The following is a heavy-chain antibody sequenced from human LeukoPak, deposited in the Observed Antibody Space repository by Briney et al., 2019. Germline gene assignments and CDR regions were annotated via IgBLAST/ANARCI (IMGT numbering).Heavy chain of an antibody. CDR2: IYPSGST. V-gene: IGHV4-61*02. D-gene: IGHD3-22*01. CDR1: GDSISSGSFY. Sequence: SETLSLTCSVSGDSISSGSFYWSWIRQPAGRGLEWIGRIYPSGSTNYNPSLKSRVTISLDTAQNQFSLRLSSVTAADTAVYYCARASYSYDINGWVPFDYWGQGTLVTVSS. J-gene: IGHJ4*02. CDR3: ARASYSYDINGWVPFDY.